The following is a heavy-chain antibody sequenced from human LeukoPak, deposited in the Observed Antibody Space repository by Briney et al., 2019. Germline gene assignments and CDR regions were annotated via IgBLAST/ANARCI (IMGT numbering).Heavy chain of an antibody. D-gene: IGHD5-18*01. Sequence: SETLSLTCTVSGGSISSSSYYWGWIRQPPGKGLEWIGSIYYRGSTYYNPSLKSRVTISVDTSKNQFSLKLSSVTASDTAVYYCARRGDSYGLFDYWGQGTLVTVSS. J-gene: IGHJ4*02. CDR2: IYYRGST. CDR1: GGSISSSSYY. V-gene: IGHV4-39*01. CDR3: ARRGDSYGLFDY.